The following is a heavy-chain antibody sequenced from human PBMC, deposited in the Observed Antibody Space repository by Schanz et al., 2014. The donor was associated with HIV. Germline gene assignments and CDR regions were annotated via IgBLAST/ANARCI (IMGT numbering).Heavy chain of an antibody. CDR3: RVFMYSFDV. V-gene: IGHV3-30-3*01. CDR1: GFTFSSYA. Sequence: QVQLVESGGGVVQPGRSLRLSCAASGFTFSSYAMHWVRQAPGKGLEWVAVISYDGSNKYYADSVKGRFTISRDNSKNTLYLQMNSLRAEDTATYYCRVFMYSFDVWGQGTMVTVSS. CDR2: ISYDGSNK. J-gene: IGHJ3*01. D-gene: IGHD2-8*01.